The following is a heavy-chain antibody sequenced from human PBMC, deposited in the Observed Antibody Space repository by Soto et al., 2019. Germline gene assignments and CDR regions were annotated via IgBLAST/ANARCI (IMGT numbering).Heavy chain of an antibody. CDR3: AREGSSSPEYFDF. CDR2: IYYTGRT. J-gene: IGHJ4*02. D-gene: IGHD2-15*01. CDR1: GGSISSDDYY. V-gene: IGHV4-30-4*01. Sequence: KSSETLSLTCSVSGGSISSDDYYWTWIRQPPGEGLEWIGYIYYTGRTSSAPSLESRVTISIETSKNQFSLKLSSVSAADTAVYYCAREGSSSPEYFDFWGPGTMVTVSS.